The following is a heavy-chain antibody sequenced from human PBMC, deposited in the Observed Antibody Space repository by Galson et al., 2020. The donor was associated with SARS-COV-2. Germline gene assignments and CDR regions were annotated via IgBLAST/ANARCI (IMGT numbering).Heavy chain of an antibody. V-gene: IGHV3-15*01. J-gene: IGHJ3*02. CDR1: GFTFTNAW. D-gene: IGHD1-26*01. Sequence: GGSLRLSCAASGFTFTNAWMTWVRQAPGKGLEWVGRVKSKTHGGTTDYAAPVKGRFTISRDDSKNTVYLQMNSPRTEDTALYYCTTEVSTTLDAFDIWGQGTMVTVSS. CDR2: VKSKTHGGTT. CDR3: TTEVSTTLDAFDI.